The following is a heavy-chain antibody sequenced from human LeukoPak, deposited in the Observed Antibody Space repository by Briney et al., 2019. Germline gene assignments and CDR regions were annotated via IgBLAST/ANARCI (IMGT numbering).Heavy chain of an antibody. CDR1: GYTFTSYD. D-gene: IGHD4-23*01. V-gene: IGHV1-8*01. CDR2: MNPNSGNT. J-gene: IGHJ4*02. CDR3: AGGRFYRGGNGVVGY. Sequence: ASVKVSCKASGYTFTSYDINWVRQATGQGLEWMGWMNPNSGNTGYAQKFQGRATMTRNTSISTAYMELSSLRSEDTAVYYCAGGRFYRGGNGVVGYWGQGTLVTVSS.